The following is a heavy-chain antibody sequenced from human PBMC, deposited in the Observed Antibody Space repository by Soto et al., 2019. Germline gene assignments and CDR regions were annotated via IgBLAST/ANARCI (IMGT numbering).Heavy chain of an antibody. Sequence: QVQLVESGGGVVQPGRSLRLSCAASGFTFSSYGMHWVRQAPGKGLEWVAVIWYDGSNKYYADSVKGRFTISRDNSKNTLYLQMNSLRAEDTAVYYCARDGMDDDYGDYGSLLGYFDLWGRGTLVTVSS. CDR1: GFTFSSYG. D-gene: IGHD4-17*01. CDR2: IWYDGSNK. CDR3: ARDGMDDDYGDYGSLLGYFDL. V-gene: IGHV3-33*01. J-gene: IGHJ2*01.